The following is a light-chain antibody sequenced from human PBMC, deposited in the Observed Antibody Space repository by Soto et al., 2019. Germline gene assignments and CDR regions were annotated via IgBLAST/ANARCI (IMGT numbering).Light chain of an antibody. CDR1: QNVATN. J-gene: IGKJ4*01. Sequence: VVITHSPANLSVSPGEGVTFFCRASQNVATNLAWYQVKPGQAPRLLIYASSTRATGIPATFSGSGSGTHFSLTISSLQSEDSAVYYCQQYYQWGLSFGGGTKVDIK. CDR3: QQYYQWGLS. V-gene: IGKV3D-15*01. CDR2: ASS.